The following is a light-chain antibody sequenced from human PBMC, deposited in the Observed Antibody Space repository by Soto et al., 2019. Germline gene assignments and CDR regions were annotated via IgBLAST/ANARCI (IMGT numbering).Light chain of an antibody. CDR2: DAS. Sequence: DIQMTQSPSSLSASVGDRVTITCQASQDISNYLNWYQQKPGKAPKLLIYDASNLETGVPSRFSGSGSGTDFTFTISSLQPEDIATYYCQLLFTFGPGPKWISN. V-gene: IGKV1-33*01. J-gene: IGKJ3*01. CDR3: QLLFT. CDR1: QDISNY.